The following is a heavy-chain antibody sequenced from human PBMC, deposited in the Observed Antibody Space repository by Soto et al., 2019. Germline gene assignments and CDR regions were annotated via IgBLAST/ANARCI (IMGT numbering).Heavy chain of an antibody. CDR3: AREWVVYAPYYYYGMDV. D-gene: IGHD2-8*02. CDR1: GFTFSSYW. Sequence: GGSLRLSCAASGFTFSSYWMSWVRQAPGKGLEWVANIKQDGSEKYYVDSVKGRFTISRDNAKNSLYLQMNSLRAEDTAVYYCAREWVVYAPYYYYGMDVWGQGTTVTVSS. V-gene: IGHV3-7*05. CDR2: IKQDGSEK. J-gene: IGHJ6*02.